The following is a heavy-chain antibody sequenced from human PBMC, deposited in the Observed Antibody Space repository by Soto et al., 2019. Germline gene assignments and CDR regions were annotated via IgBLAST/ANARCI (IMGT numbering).Heavy chain of an antibody. V-gene: IGHV4-31*03. D-gene: IGHD3-10*01. J-gene: IGHJ6*02. Sequence: QVQLQESGPGLVKPSQTLSLTCTVSGGSISSSFYYWTWIRQHPGKGLEWIGYIYYSGNTYYNPSLKSRVTISVDTSKNQFSLKLSSVTAADTAVYYCARLFTYKSYGMDVWGQGTTVTVSS. CDR1: GGSISSSFYY. CDR2: IYYSGNT. CDR3: ARLFTYKSYGMDV.